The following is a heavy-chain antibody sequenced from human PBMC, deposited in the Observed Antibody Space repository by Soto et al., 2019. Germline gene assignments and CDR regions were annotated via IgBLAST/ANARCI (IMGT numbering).Heavy chain of an antibody. J-gene: IGHJ6*02. CDR3: ARGIIVVVPAAIRGPYGMDV. V-gene: IGHV1-18*01. Sequence: ASVKVSCKASGYTFTSYGISWVRQAPGQGLEWMGWISAYNGNTNYAQKLQGRVTMTTDTSTSTAYMELRSLRSDDTAVYYCARGIIVVVPAAIRGPYGMDVWGQGTTVTVS. CDR1: GYTFTSYG. D-gene: IGHD2-2*02. CDR2: ISAYNGNT.